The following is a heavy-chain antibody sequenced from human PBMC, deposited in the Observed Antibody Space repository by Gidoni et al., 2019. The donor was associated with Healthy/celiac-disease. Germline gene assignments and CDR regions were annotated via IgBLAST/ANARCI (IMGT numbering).Heavy chain of an antibody. Sequence: QVQLQASAPGPVKPSQTLSLTCAVSGGSISSGGYSWRWIRQPPGKGLEWIGYIYYSGSTYYNPSLKSRVTISVDTSKNHFSLKLSSVTAADTAVYYCASSLGYVFPPSTDPRFDYWGQGTLVTVSS. CDR1: GGSISSGGYS. D-gene: IGHD5-12*01. CDR3: ASSLGYVFPPSTDPRFDY. J-gene: IGHJ4*02. CDR2: IYYSGST. V-gene: IGHV4-30-4*07.